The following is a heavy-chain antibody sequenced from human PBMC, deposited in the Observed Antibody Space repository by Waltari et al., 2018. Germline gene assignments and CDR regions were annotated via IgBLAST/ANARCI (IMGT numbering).Heavy chain of an antibody. D-gene: IGHD3-22*01. CDR3: ARDRGGYGDFVSWFDP. CDR1: GFTFSDYG. V-gene: IGHV3-30*02. J-gene: IGHJ5*02. CDR2: IRHDGTYT. Sequence: QLVESGGGVVQPGGSLRLSCVVSGFTFSDYGIHWVRQAPGKGLEWVSFIRHDGTYTYNADSVKGRFGISRDNSKNTAYLQMDSLGPEDTAVYSCARDRGGYGDFVSWFDPWGQGTLVTVSS.